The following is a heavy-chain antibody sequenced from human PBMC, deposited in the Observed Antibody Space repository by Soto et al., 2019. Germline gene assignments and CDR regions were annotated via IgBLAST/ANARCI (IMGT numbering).Heavy chain of an antibody. J-gene: IGHJ4*02. CDR1: GDSVSSNSAA. Sequence: SSQTLSLTCAISGDSVSSNSAAWNWIRQSPSRGLEWLGRTYYRSKWYNDYAVSVKSRITINPDTSKNKFSLQLNSVTPEDTAVSYCARRAGIAGRFDDWGQGTLVTVSS. CDR3: ARRAGIAGRFDD. D-gene: IGHD3-10*01. V-gene: IGHV6-1*01. CDR2: TYYRSKWYN.